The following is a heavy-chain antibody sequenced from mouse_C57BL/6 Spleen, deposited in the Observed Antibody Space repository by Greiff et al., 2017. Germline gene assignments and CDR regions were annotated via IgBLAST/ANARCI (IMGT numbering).Heavy chain of an antibody. J-gene: IGHJ1*03. D-gene: IGHD1-1*01. Sequence: EVKLQESGGGLVQPGGSLSLSCAASGFTFTDYYMSWVRQPPGKALEWLGFIRNKANGYTTEYSASVKGRFTISRDNSQSILYLQMNALRAEDSATYYCARVSTTVGGWYFDVWGTGTTVTVSS. CDR3: ARVSTTVGGWYFDV. V-gene: IGHV7-3*01. CDR1: GFTFTDYY. CDR2: IRNKANGYTT.